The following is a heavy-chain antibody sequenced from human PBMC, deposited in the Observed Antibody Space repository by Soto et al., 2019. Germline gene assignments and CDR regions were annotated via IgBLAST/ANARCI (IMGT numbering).Heavy chain of an antibody. CDR3: ARRERYYECPGWFEP. D-gene: IGHD3-9*01. V-gene: IGHV4-39*01. CDR2: VYHNENT. Sequence: PSETLSLTCTVSGGSINDFAYYWGWIRQPPGQGLERIGTVYHNENTYYTPSLKSRVTISVDTARNQFSLNLRSVTAADTAIYFCARRERYYECPGWFEPWGRGALGTVSS. CDR1: GGSINDFAYY. J-gene: IGHJ5*02.